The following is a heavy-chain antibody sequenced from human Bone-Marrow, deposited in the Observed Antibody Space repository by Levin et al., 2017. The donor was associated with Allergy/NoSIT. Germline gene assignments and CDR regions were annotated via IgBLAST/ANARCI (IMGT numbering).Heavy chain of an antibody. Sequence: SETLSLTCTVSGGSISSYYWSWIRQPPGMRMEWIGYISDGGSTNYSPSLKSRVTISLDTSKNHFSLNLRSVTASDTAVYYCARAVKGDISTGNSRAFDIWGQGTMVTVSS. J-gene: IGHJ3*02. V-gene: IGHV4-59*01. CDR2: ISDGGST. CDR1: GGSISSYY. D-gene: IGHD3-9*01. CDR3: ARAVKGDISTGNSRAFDI.